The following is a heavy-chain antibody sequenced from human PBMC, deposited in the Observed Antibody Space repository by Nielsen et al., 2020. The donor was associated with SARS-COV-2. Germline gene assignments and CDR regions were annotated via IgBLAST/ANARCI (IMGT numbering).Heavy chain of an antibody. Sequence: WIRQPPGKGLEWIGEINHSGSTNYNPSLKSRVTISVDTSKNQFSLKLSSVTAADTAVYYCARRARSSSCFDYWGQGTLVTVSS. CDR2: INHSGST. J-gene: IGHJ4*02. V-gene: IGHV4-34*01. CDR3: ARRARSSSCFDY. D-gene: IGHD6-6*01.